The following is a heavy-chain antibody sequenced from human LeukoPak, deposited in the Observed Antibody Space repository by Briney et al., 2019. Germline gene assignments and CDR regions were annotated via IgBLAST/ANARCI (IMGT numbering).Heavy chain of an antibody. D-gene: IGHD3-3*01. V-gene: IGHV1-69*13. CDR2: IIPIFGTA. J-gene: IGHJ4*02. CDR3: ARSYDFWSGYYHYFDY. Sequence: SVKVSCKASGGTFISYAISWVRQAPGQGLEWMGGIIPIFGTANYAQKFQGRVTITADESTSTAYMELSSLRSEDTAVYYCARSYDFWSGYYHYFDYWGQGTLVTVSS. CDR1: GGTFISYA.